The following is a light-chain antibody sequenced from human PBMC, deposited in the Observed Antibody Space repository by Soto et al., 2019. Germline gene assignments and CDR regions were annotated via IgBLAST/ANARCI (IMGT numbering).Light chain of an antibody. CDR1: SSDVGDYNY. V-gene: IGLV2-14*01. Sequence: QSALTQPASVSGSPGQSITISCTGTSSDVGDYNYVSWYQQHPGKAPKLMIYDVSNRPSGVSNRFSGSKSGSTASLTISGLQAEDGADYYCSSYSTSTTRVFGTGTQLTVL. CDR2: DVS. CDR3: SSYSTSTTRV. J-gene: IGLJ1*01.